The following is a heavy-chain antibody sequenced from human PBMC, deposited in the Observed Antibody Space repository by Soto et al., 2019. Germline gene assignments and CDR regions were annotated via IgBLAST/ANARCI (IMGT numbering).Heavy chain of an antibody. V-gene: IGHV1-69*01. J-gene: IGHJ6*02. D-gene: IGHD3-3*01. Sequence: QVQLVQSGAEVKKPGSSVKVSCKASGGTFSSYAISWVRQAPGQGLEWMGGIIPIFGTANYAQKFQGRVTITADECTSTAYMELSSLRSEDTAVYYCARAGGVGPSGYQADVVGMDVWGQGTTVTVSS. CDR3: ARAGGVGPSGYQADVVGMDV. CDR2: IIPIFGTA. CDR1: GGTFSSYA.